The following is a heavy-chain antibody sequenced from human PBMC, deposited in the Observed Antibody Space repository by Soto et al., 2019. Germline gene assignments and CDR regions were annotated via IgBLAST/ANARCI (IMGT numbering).Heavy chain of an antibody. Sequence: SETLSLTCTVSGGSISSGGYYWSWIRQHPGKGLEWIGYIYYSGSTYYNPSLKSRVTISVDTSKNQFSLKLSSVTAADTAVYYCARDRAQRYCSGGSCFHRWANWGQGTLVTVSS. J-gene: IGHJ4*02. D-gene: IGHD2-15*01. CDR2: IYYSGST. CDR1: GGSISSGGYY. V-gene: IGHV4-31*03. CDR3: ARDRAQRYCSGGSCFHRWAN.